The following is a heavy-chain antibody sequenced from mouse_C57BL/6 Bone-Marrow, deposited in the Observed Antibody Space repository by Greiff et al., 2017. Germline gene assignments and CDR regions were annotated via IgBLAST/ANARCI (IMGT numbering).Heavy chain of an antibody. V-gene: IGHV1-5*01. D-gene: IGHD2-12*01. CDR3: TRDYYSYYYYAMDY. Sequence: VQLQQSGTVLARPGASVKMSCKTSGYTFTSYWMHVVKQRPGDFPEWIGAIYPGNSAPLYNQKFKGKAKLTAVTSASTAYMELSSLTNEDSAVYYCTRDYYSYYYYAMDYWGQGTSVTVSS. CDR1: GYTFTSYW. CDR2: IYPGNSAP. J-gene: IGHJ4*01.